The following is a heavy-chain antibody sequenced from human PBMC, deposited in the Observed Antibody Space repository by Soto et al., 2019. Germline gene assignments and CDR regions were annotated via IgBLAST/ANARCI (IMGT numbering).Heavy chain of an antibody. Sequence: GESLKISCQGSGYSFANYCIAWVRQMPGKGLEWVGVIYPCDSDTRYSPSFRGQVTISADKSISHVYLQWSSLKASDTAMYYCARNRLRQYYYGMDLWGQGTTVTVSS. V-gene: IGHV5-51*01. D-gene: IGHD3-10*01. CDR3: ARNRLRQYYYGMDL. CDR1: GYSFANYC. CDR2: IYPCDSDT. J-gene: IGHJ6*02.